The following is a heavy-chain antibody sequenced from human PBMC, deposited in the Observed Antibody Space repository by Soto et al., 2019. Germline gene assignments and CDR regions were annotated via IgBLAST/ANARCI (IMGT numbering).Heavy chain of an antibody. J-gene: IGHJ4*02. D-gene: IGHD3-22*01. CDR1: GFTFSSYA. CDR3: AKDHVYYYDSSGYRS. V-gene: IGHV3-23*01. CDR2: ISGSGGST. Sequence: GGSLRLSCAASGFTFSSYAMSWVRQAPGKGLEWVSAISGSGGSTYYADSVKGRFTISRDNSKNTLYLQMNSLRAEDTAVYYCAKDHVYYYDSSGYRSWGQGTLVTVSS.